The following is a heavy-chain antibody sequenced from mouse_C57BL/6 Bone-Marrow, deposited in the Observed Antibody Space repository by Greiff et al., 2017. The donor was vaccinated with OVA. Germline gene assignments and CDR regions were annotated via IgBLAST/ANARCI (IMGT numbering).Heavy chain of an antibody. Sequence: ESGPGLVKPSQSLSLTCSVTGYSITSGYYWNWIRQFPGNKLEWMGYISYDGSNNYNPSLKNRISITRDTSKNQFFLKLNSVTTEDTATYYCAREGPYYYGSTWFAYWGQGTLVTVSA. CDR3: AREGPYYYGSTWFAY. V-gene: IGHV3-6*01. CDR2: ISYDGSN. D-gene: IGHD1-1*01. J-gene: IGHJ3*01. CDR1: GYSITSGYY.